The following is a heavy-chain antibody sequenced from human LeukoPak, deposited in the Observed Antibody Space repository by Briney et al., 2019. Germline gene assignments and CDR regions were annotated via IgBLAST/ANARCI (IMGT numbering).Heavy chain of an antibody. Sequence: PGGSLRLSCAASGFTFSSYSMNWVRQAPGKGLEWVSYIGSSSSTIYYADSVKGRFTISRDNAKNSLYLQMNSLRAEDTAVYYCARDSVLRYFDWSPTLDYWGQGTLVTVSS. CDR1: GFTFSSYS. D-gene: IGHD3-9*01. V-gene: IGHV3-48*01. CDR3: ARDSVLRYFDWSPTLDY. J-gene: IGHJ4*02. CDR2: IGSSSSTI.